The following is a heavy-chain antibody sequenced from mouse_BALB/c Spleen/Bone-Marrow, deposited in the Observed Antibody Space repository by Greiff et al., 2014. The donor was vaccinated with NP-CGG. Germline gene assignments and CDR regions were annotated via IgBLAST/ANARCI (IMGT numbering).Heavy chain of an antibody. V-gene: IGHV5-9-2*01. CDR1: GFTFNSYG. D-gene: IGHD2-4*01. CDR2: ISGGGSYT. CDR3: ARHAYYDQTEVSFVY. Sequence: EVQVVESGGGLVKSGGSLKLSCAASGFTFNSYGMSWVRQTPEKRPEWVATISGGGSYTFYPDSVKGQFTISRDNAKNNLYLQLNSLRSEDTALYYCARHAYYDQTEVSFVYWGQGTLVTVSA. J-gene: IGHJ3*01.